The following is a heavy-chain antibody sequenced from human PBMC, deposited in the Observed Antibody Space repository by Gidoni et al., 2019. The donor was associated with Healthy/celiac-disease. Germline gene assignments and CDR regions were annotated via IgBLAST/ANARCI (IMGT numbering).Heavy chain of an antibody. CDR1: GVTFRSDS. Sequence: EVQLVEAGGGLVQPGGGLRLSCAASGVTFRSDSRNWGRQAPGKGLVWVSYIRSSSSTIYYADSVKGRFTISRDNAKNSLYLQMNSLRAEDTAVYYCAREHYDFWSGYYSAGDYYYYYGMDVWGQGPTVTVSS. V-gene: IGHV3-48*01. J-gene: IGHJ6*02. CDR3: AREHYDFWSGYYSAGDYYYYYGMDV. CDR2: IRSSSSTI. D-gene: IGHD3-3*01.